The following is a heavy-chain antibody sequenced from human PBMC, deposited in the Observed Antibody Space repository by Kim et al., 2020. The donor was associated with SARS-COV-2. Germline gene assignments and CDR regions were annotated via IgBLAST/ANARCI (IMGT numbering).Heavy chain of an antibody. CDR3: ARFYDSTDGFDY. Sequence: SYAQKYQGRVTFTRDTSTSTVYMELSSLRSENTAVYYCARFYDSTDGFDYWGQGTLVTVSS. D-gene: IGHD3-22*01. V-gene: IGHV1-46*01. J-gene: IGHJ4*02.